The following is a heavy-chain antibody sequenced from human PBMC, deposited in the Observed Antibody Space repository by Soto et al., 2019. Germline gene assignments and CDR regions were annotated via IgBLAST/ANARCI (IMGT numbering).Heavy chain of an antibody. V-gene: IGHV4-59*01. Sequence: PSETLSLTCTVSGGSISSYYWSWIRQPPGKGLEWIGYIYYSGSTNYNPSLKSRVTISVDTSKNQFSLKLSSVTAADTAVYYCARVSNDYGDYGGGSFDYWGQGTLVTVYS. CDR3: ARVSNDYGDYGGGSFDY. J-gene: IGHJ4*02. CDR2: IYYSGST. CDR1: GGSISSYY. D-gene: IGHD4-17*01.